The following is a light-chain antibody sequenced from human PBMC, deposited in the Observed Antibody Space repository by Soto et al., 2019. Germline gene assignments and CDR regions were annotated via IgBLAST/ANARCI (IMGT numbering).Light chain of an antibody. Sequence: DIQLTQSPSFLSASVGDRVTISCRASQAMNTYIAWYQQRPGAAPKLLVYGASTLYTGVPSRFSGSGSGTEFTLTISSLQPDDFATYYCQQYNSSPTFGGGTKVDIK. J-gene: IGKJ4*01. V-gene: IGKV1-9*01. CDR1: QAMNTY. CDR3: QQYNSSPT. CDR2: GAS.